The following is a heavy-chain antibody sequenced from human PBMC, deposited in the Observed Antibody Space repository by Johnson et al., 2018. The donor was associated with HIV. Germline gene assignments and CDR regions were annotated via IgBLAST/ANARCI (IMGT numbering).Heavy chain of an antibody. Sequence: QEQLVESGGGVVQPGRSLRLSCAASGFTFSSYAMHWVRQAPGKGLEWVAVISYDGSNKYYADSVKGRFTISRDNSKNTLYLQMNSLRAEDTAVYYCASGGWLEGAFDIWGQGTMVTVSS. CDR1: GFTFSSYA. D-gene: IGHD6-19*01. CDR2: ISYDGSNK. J-gene: IGHJ3*02. V-gene: IGHV3-30-3*01. CDR3: ASGGWLEGAFDI.